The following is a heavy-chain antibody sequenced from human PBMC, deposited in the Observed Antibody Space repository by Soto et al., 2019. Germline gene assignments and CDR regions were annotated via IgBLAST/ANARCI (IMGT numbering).Heavy chain of an antibody. J-gene: IGHJ4*02. CDR2: IYWDDDK. D-gene: IGHD3-10*01. Sequence: QITLKESGTTLVKPTQTLTLTCTFSGFSLRTSGVGVGWIRQPPGKALEWLALIYWDDDKRYSPSLKSRLTITKDTSKILVVVTMTSMDTLDTATYYCAHHQDGGFDYWGQGTLVTVSS. CDR3: AHHQDGGFDY. V-gene: IGHV2-5*02. CDR1: GFSLRTSGVG.